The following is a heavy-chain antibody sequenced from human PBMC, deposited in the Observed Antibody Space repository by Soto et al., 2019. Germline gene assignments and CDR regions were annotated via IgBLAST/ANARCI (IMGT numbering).Heavy chain of an antibody. CDR1: GGSISSSNW. CDR2: IYHSGST. Sequence: PSETLSLTCAVSGGSISSSNWWSWVRQPPGKGLEWIGEIYHSGSTNYNPSLKSRVTISVDKSKNQFSLKLSSVTAADTAVYYCARSPECISTSCLFDYWGQGTLVTVSS. V-gene: IGHV4-4*02. J-gene: IGHJ4*02. D-gene: IGHD2-2*01. CDR3: ARSPECISTSCLFDY.